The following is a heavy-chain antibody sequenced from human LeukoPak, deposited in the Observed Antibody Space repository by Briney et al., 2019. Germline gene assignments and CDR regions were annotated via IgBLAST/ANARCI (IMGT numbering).Heavy chain of an antibody. CDR3: ASPFLTNDY. CDR1: GGSIGTNY. J-gene: IGHJ4*02. Sequence: SETLSLTCTVSGGSIGTNYWNWIRQPPGKGLEWIGEINHSGSTNYNPSLKSRVTISVDTSKNQFSLKLSSVTAADTAVYYCASPFLTNDYWGQGTLVTVSS. D-gene: IGHD3-3*01. V-gene: IGHV4-34*01. CDR2: INHSGST.